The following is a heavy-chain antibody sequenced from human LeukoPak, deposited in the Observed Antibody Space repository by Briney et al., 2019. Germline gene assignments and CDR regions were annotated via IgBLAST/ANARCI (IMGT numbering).Heavy chain of an antibody. Sequence: PSETLSLTCAVYGGSFSGYYWSWIRQPPGKGLEWIGEINHSGSTNYNPSLKSRVTISVDTSKNQFSLKLSSVTAADTAVYYCARGVLFTRARTRFDYWGQGTLVTVSS. CDR2: INHSGST. D-gene: IGHD2-21*01. J-gene: IGHJ4*02. V-gene: IGHV4-34*01. CDR1: GGSFSGYY. CDR3: ARGVLFTRARTRFDY.